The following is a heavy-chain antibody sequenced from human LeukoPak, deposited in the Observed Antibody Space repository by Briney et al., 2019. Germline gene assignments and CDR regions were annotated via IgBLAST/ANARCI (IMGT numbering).Heavy chain of an antibody. CDR3: ARDIVVVVAEDYYYYMDV. Sequence: ASVKVPCKASGYTFTGYYMHWVRQAPGQGLEWMGWINPNSGGTNYAQKFQGRVTMTRDTSISTAYMELSRLRSDDTAVYYCARDIVVVVAEDYYYYMDVWGKGTTVTVSS. V-gene: IGHV1-2*02. J-gene: IGHJ6*03. CDR1: GYTFTGYY. D-gene: IGHD2-15*01. CDR2: INPNSGGT.